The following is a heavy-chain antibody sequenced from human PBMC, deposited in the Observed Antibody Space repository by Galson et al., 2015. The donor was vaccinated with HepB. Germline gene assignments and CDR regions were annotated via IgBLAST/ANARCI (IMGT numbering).Heavy chain of an antibody. CDR2: IYPGDSDT. V-gene: IGHV5-51*01. CDR3: ARQGRIVGATSAFDI. J-gene: IGHJ3*02. CDR1: GYSFTSYW. D-gene: IGHD1-26*01. Sequence: QSGAEVKKPGESLKISCKGSGYSFTSYWIGWVRQMPGKGLEWMGIIYPGDSDTRYSPSFQGQVTISADKSISTAYLQWSSLKASDTAMYYCARQGRIVGATSAFDIWGQGTMVTVSS.